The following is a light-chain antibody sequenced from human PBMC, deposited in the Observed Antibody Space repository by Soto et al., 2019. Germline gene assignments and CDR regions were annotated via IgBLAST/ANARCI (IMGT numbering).Light chain of an antibody. Sequence: QSVLTQPPSASGSPGQSVTISCTGTSSDVGGYNYVSWYQHHPGKAPKLIIYEVYKRPSGVPDRFSGSKSGNTAALTVSGLQAEDEADYYCSSDTGNFYVCGTG. J-gene: IGLJ1*01. CDR1: SSDVGGYNY. CDR3: SSDTGNFYV. V-gene: IGLV2-8*01. CDR2: EVY.